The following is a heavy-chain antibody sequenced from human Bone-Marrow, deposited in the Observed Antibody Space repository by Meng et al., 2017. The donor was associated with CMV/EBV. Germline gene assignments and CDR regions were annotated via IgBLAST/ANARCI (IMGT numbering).Heavy chain of an antibody. CDR3: ARGYVTREFDP. Sequence: SQTLSLTCAVYGTSFSDYSWTWIRHSPRKGLEWIGQINHRGSTNFNPSLMGRVTMSVDSSKEQFSLRLTSVTAADTAVYYCARGYVTREFDPWGHGTLVTVPS. V-gene: IGHV4-34*01. D-gene: IGHD3-10*02. CDR2: INHRGST. J-gene: IGHJ5*02. CDR1: GTSFSDYS.